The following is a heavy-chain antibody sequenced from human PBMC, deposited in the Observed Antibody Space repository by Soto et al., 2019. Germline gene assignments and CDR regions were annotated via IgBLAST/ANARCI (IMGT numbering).Heavy chain of an antibody. CDR3: ARGRGYSYGPYYFDY. D-gene: IGHD5-18*01. CDR2: IYYSGTT. Sequence: SETLSLTCTVSGGSISSEGYYWSWFRRLPGKGLEWIGDIYYSGTTYHNPSLRSRLTISGDASKNQFSLKLSSVTAADTALYYCARGRGYSYGPYYFDYWGQGALVTVSS. CDR1: GGSISSEGYY. J-gene: IGHJ4*02. V-gene: IGHV4-31*03.